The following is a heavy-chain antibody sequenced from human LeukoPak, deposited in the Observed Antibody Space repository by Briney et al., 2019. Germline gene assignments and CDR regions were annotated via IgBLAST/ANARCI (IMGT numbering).Heavy chain of an antibody. CDR2: IITILGIA. V-gene: IGHV1-69*04. CDR3: AREDIVVVPAAIRGGYGWFDP. CDR1: GGTFSSYT. D-gene: IGHD2-2*02. J-gene: IGHJ5*02. Sequence: ASVKVSCKASGGTFSSYTISWVRQAPGQGLEWMGRIITILGIANYDQKFQGRDTITADKSKSTAYMELSSLRSEDTAVYYCAREDIVVVPAAIRGGYGWFDPWGQGTLVTVSS.